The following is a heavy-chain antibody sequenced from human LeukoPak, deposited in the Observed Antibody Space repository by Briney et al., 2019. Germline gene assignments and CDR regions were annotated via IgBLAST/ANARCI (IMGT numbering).Heavy chain of an antibody. CDR1: GFTFSSYA. J-gene: IGHJ4*02. CDR3: ARGAYYDFWSGYFDY. V-gene: IGHV3-23*01. CDR2: IRGSGGST. D-gene: IGHD3-3*01. Sequence: GGSLRLSCAASGFTFSSYAMNWVRQAPGKGLEWVSFIRGSGGSTYYADSVKGRFTISRDNSKNTLYLQMNSLRAEDTAVYYCARGAYYDFWSGYFDYWGQGTLVTVSS.